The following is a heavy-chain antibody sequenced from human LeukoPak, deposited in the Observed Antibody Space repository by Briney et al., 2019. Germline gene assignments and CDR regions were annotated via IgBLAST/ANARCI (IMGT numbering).Heavy chain of an antibody. CDR2: IKQDGSEK. D-gene: IGHD3-9*01. Sequence: GGSLRLSCGACGFPYRCYWMSWVRQAPGKGLEWVANIKQDGSEKYYVDSVKGRFTISRDNAKNSLYLQMNSLRASDTGVLYCSRARGIDWYYSSHYFDYWGQGSLVTVSS. J-gene: IGHJ4*02. V-gene: IGHV3-7*04. CDR1: GFPYRCYW. CDR3: SRARGIDWYYSSHYFDY.